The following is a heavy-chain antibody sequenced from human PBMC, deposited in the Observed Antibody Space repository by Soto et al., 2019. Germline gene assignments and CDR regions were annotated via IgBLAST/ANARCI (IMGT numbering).Heavy chain of an antibody. Sequence: GSLRLSCSTSVFNFDKYAMSWVRQAPGKGLEWVSSISGHGVSTWYADSVKGRFTIARDNSKNTLYLEMNSLRAQDTALYYCARYPQEVLSQYFDYWGKGTLVTVSS. J-gene: IGHJ4*02. CDR3: ARYPQEVLSQYFDY. D-gene: IGHD4-4*01. CDR1: VFNFDKYA. V-gene: IGHV3-23*01. CDR2: ISGHGVST.